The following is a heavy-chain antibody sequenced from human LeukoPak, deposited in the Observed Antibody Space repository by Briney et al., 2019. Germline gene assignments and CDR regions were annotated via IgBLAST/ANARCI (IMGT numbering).Heavy chain of an antibody. D-gene: IGHD3-10*01. CDR2: ISTSSNYI. V-gene: IGHV3-21*01. J-gene: IGHJ5*01. CDR1: GFKFDDYG. Sequence: PGGSLRLSCTASGFKFDDYGMTWVRQAPGKGLEWVSSISTSSNYIYYADSVKGRFTISRDNTKNSLYLQMNSLRAEDTAVYYCASAVDYYGSGSGNWFDSWGQGTLVTVSS. CDR3: ASAVDYYGSGSGNWFDS.